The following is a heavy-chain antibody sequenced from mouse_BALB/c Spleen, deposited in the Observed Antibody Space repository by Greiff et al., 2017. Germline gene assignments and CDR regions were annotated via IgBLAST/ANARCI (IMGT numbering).Heavy chain of an antibody. CDR1: GYTFTSYD. V-gene: IGHV1S56*01. CDR2: IYPGDGST. Sequence: VQLQQSGAELVKPGALVKISCKASGYTFTSYDINWVKQRPGQGLEWIGWIYPGDGSTKYNEKFKGKATLTADKSSSTAYMQLSSLTSENSAVYFCARRGLLLGYFDYGGQGTTLTVSS. J-gene: IGHJ2*01. CDR3: ARRGLLLGYFDY. D-gene: IGHD2-12*01.